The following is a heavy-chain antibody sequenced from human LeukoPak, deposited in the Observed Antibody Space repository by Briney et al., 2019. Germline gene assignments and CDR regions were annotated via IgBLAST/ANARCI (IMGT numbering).Heavy chain of an antibody. CDR1: GYTFTGYY. J-gene: IGHJ6*02. Sequence: ASVKVSCKASGYTFTGYYMHWVRQAPGQGLEWMGWINPNSGGTNYAQKFQGRVTMTRDTSISTAYMELSRLRSDDTAVYYCARGVAAAGRYYYGMDVWGQGTTVTVSS. V-gene: IGHV1-2*02. D-gene: IGHD6-13*01. CDR2: INPNSGGT. CDR3: ARGVAAAGRYYYGMDV.